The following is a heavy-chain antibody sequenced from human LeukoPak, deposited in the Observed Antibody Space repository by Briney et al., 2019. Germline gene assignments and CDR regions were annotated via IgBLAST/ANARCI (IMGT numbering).Heavy chain of an antibody. Sequence: GGSLRLSCAASGFTFSTDSMNWVRQAPGKGLEWVTSISSSSSNIYYADSVKGRFTISRDNAKNSLYLQMNSLRAEDTAVYYCARESGYSYAYDYWGQGTLVTVSS. D-gene: IGHD5-18*01. CDR3: ARESGYSYAYDY. CDR1: GFTFSTDS. CDR2: ISSSSSNI. V-gene: IGHV3-21*01. J-gene: IGHJ4*02.